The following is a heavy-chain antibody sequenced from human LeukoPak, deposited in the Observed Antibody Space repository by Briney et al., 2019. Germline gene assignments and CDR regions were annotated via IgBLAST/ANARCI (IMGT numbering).Heavy chain of an antibody. V-gene: IGHV3-7*01. Sequence: PGGSLRLSCAASGCTFSSYWMSWVRQAPGKGLEWVANIKQDGSEKYYVDSVKGRFTISRDNAKNSLYLQMNSLRAEDTAVYYCARASSWYGDYWGQGTLVTVSS. CDR1: GCTFSSYW. CDR3: ARASSWYGDY. CDR2: IKQDGSEK. J-gene: IGHJ4*02. D-gene: IGHD6-13*01.